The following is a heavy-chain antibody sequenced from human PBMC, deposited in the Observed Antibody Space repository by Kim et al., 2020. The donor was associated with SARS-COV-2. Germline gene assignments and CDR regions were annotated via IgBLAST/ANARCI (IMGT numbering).Heavy chain of an antibody. CDR3: ARDISNYYDSSGYYSRLGY. V-gene: IGHV3-30-3*01. J-gene: IGHJ4*02. CDR1: GFTFSSYA. Sequence: GGSLRLSCAASGFTFSSYAMHWVRQAPGKGLEWVAVISYDGSNKYYADSVKGRFTISRDNSKNTLYLQMNSLRAEDTAVYYCARDISNYYDSSGYYSRLGYWGQGTLVTVSS. D-gene: IGHD3-22*01. CDR2: ISYDGSNK.